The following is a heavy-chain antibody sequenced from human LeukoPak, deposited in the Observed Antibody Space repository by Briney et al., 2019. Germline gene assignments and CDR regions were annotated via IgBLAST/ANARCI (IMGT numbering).Heavy chain of an antibody. CDR1: GFTFSSYW. Sequence: GGSLRLSCAASGFTFSSYWMSWVRQAPGKGLEWVANIKQDGSEKYYVDSVKGRFTISRDNAKNSLYLQMNSLRAEDTAVDYCARVSNCSSTSCPNDWGQGTLVTVSS. CDR3: ARVSNCSSTSCPND. CDR2: IKQDGSEK. D-gene: IGHD2-2*01. V-gene: IGHV3-7*01. J-gene: IGHJ4*02.